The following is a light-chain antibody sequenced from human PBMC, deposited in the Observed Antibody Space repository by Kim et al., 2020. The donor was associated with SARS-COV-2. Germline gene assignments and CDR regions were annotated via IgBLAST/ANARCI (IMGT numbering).Light chain of an antibody. CDR1: QDISKY. V-gene: IGKV1-33*01. CDR3: QQYENLPT. CDR2: DAS. Sequence: DIQMTQSPSSLSASVGDRVTITCQANQDISKYLSWYQQRPGEAPKLLIYDASILNEGVPSRFSGRGFGTHFTLSISNLQPEDIATYSCQQYENLPTFGQGTKLEI. J-gene: IGKJ2*01.